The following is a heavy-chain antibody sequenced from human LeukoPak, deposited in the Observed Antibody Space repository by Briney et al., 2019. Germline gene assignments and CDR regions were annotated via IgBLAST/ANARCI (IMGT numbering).Heavy chain of an antibody. CDR3: AKFQRHFEWELSYFDY. D-gene: IGHD1-26*01. CDR2: ISGSSSST. Sequence: GGSLRLSCAASGFTFSSYAMSWVRQAPGKGLEWVSHISGSSSSTYYADSVKGRFTISRGNSKNTLYLQMNSLRAEDTAVYYCAKFQRHFEWELSYFDYWGQGTLVTVSS. CDR1: GFTFSSYA. J-gene: IGHJ4*02. V-gene: IGHV3-23*01.